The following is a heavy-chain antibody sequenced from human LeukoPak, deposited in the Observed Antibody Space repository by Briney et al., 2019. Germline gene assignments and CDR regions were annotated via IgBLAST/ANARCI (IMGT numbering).Heavy chain of an antibody. CDR1: GFTFNNYA. V-gene: IGHV3-23*01. CDR2: ISGSGGTT. D-gene: IGHD5-12*01. CDR3: AKEVYSGHPYYYGMDV. Sequence: GGSLRLSCAASGFTFNNYAMNWVRQAPGKGLEWVSVISGSGGTTYYADSVKGRFTISRDSSKNTLYLQMNSLRAEDTAVYYCAKEVYSGHPYYYGMDVWGQGTTVTVSS. J-gene: IGHJ6*02.